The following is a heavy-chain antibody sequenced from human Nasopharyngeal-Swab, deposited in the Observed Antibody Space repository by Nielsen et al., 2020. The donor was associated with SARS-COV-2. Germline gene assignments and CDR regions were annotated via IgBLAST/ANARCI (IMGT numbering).Heavy chain of an antibody. CDR1: GFTFDDYA. CDR3: AKLLEYSGYDWVGY. D-gene: IGHD5-12*01. Sequence: SLKISCAASGFTFDDYAMHWVRQAPGKGLEWVSGIIWNSGSIGYADSVKGRFTISRDNAKNSLYLQMNSLRAEDPALYYCAKLLEYSGYDWVGYWGQGTLVTVSS. V-gene: IGHV3-9*01. CDR2: IIWNSGSI. J-gene: IGHJ4*02.